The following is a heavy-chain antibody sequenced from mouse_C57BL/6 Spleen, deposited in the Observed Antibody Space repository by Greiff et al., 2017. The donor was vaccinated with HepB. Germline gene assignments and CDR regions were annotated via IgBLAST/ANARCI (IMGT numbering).Heavy chain of an antibody. Sequence: EVKLVESGGDLVKPGGSLKLSCAASGFTFSSYGMSWVRQTPDKRLEWVATISSGGSYTYYPDSVKGRFTISRDNAKNTLYLQMSSLKSEDTAMYYCASLGSSYGGDYWGQGTTLTVSS. D-gene: IGHD1-1*01. CDR2: ISSGGSYT. CDR1: GFTFSSYG. CDR3: ASLGSSYGGDY. V-gene: IGHV5-6*01. J-gene: IGHJ2*01.